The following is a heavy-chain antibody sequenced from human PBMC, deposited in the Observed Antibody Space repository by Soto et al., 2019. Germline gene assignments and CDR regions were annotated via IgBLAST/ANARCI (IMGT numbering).Heavy chain of an antibody. V-gene: IGHV1-18*01. J-gene: IGHJ4*02. Sequence: ASVKVSCKASGYTFTSYGISWVRQAPGQGLEWMGWISAYNGNTNYAQKLQGRVTMTTDTSTSTAYMELRSLRSDDTAVYYCARASSGATYAHFVYWGQGTLVTVSS. CDR1: GYTFTSYG. CDR2: ISAYNGNT. D-gene: IGHD6-19*01. CDR3: ARASSGATYAHFVY.